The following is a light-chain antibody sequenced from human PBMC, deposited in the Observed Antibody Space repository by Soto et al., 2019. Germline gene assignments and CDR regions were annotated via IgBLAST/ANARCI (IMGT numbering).Light chain of an antibody. V-gene: IGLV2-14*01. CDR1: SSDVGGYNF. Sequence: QSVLAQPASVSGSPGESITISCTGTSSDVGGYNFVSWYQYHPGKAPKLLIYEVSNRPSGVSDRFSGSKTGNTASLTISGLQPEDEADYYCSSYTITTALVFGSGTKVTV. CDR2: EVS. CDR3: SSYTITTALV. J-gene: IGLJ1*01.